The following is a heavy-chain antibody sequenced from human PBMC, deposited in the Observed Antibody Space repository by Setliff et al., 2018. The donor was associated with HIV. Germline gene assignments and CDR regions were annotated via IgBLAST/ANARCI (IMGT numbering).Heavy chain of an antibody. CDR2: VYYNWAT. Sequence: KSSETLSLTCTVSGDSFNGSHYLWGWIRQPPGKGLEWVGNVYYNWATYYNPSLKNRVTISVDTSKNQFSLRLTSVTAADTSVYYCAREPDYWGQGILVTVPQ. J-gene: IGHJ4*02. CDR1: GDSFNGSHYL. CDR3: AREPDY. V-gene: IGHV4-39*07.